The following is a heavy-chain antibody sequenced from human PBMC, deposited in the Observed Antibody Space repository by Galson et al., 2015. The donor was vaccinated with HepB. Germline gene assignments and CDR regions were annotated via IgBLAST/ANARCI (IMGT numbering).Heavy chain of an antibody. CDR1: GFIFSSSA. V-gene: IGHV1-58*02. D-gene: IGHD3-22*01. Sequence: SGFIFSSSAMQWVRQARGQRLEWIGWIVVGSGNTNYAQKFQERVTITRDMSTNTAYMELSSLRSEDTALYYCSTDSSPYYYDTSGNFGYFDLWGRGTLVTVSS. CDR3: STDSSPYYYDTSGNFGYFDL. CDR2: IVVGSGNT. J-gene: IGHJ2*01.